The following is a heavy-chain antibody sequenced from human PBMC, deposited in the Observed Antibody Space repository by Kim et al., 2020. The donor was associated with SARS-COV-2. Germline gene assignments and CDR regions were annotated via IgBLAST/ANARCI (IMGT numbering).Heavy chain of an antibody. Sequence: FQRQVTMTSDTSTSAVYMELSSLRSEDTAVYYCARDSPSVAGYDYWGQGTLVTVSS. V-gene: IGHV1-46*01. J-gene: IGHJ4*02. D-gene: IGHD6-19*01. CDR3: ARDSPSVAGYDY.